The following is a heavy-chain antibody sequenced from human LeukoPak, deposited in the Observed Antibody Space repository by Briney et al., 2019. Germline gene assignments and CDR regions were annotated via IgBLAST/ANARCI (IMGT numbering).Heavy chain of an antibody. CDR3: ARGIGGYSYGDAFDI. CDR2: ISAYNGNT. CDR1: GYTFTSYG. Sequence: ASVKVSCKASGYTFTSYGISWVRQAPGQGLEWVGWISAYNGNTNYAQKLQGRVTMTTDTSTSTAYMELRSLRSDDTAVYYCARGIGGYSYGDAFDIWGQGTMVTVSS. V-gene: IGHV1-18*04. J-gene: IGHJ3*02. D-gene: IGHD5-18*01.